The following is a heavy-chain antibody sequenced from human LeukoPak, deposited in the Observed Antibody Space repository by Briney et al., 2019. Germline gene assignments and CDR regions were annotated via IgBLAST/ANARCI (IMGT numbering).Heavy chain of an antibody. CDR3: AREGDSSGYYYRAVCLLDY. J-gene: IGHJ4*02. D-gene: IGHD3-22*01. Sequence: PGGFLRLSCAASGFTFSSYAMHWVRQAPGKGLEWVAVISYDGSNKYYADSVKGRFTISRDNSKNTLYLQMNSLRAEDTAVYYCAREGDSSGYYYRAVCLLDYWGQGTLVTVSS. CDR2: ISYDGSNK. CDR1: GFTFSSYA. V-gene: IGHV3-30-3*01.